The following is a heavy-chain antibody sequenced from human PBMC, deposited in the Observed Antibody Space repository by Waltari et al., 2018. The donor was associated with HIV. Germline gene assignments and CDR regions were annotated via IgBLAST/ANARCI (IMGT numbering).Heavy chain of an antibody. D-gene: IGHD4-17*01. Sequence: EVQLVESGGGLVQAGGSLRLSCAASGFTFSSHWMHWVRQAPGKGLVWVARDNGDGSGTSYADSVRGRVSISRENAENSLHLHMNSVRPEDTGLYYCTREGVETTAPADYWGQGTLVTVSS. J-gene: IGHJ4*02. CDR2: DNGDGSGT. V-gene: IGHV3-74*01. CDR3: TREGVETTAPADY. CDR1: GFTFSSHW.